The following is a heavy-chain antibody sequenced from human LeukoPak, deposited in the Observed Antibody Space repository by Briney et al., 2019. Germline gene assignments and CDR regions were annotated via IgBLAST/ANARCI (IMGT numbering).Heavy chain of an antibody. CDR1: GYTFTGYY. CDR2: INPNSGGT. CDR3: ARDPVSSSGRWEFDY. V-gene: IGHV1-2*02. D-gene: IGHD6-19*01. Sequence: GASVKVSCKASGYTFTGYYMHWVRQAPGQGLEWMGWINPNSGGTNYAQKFQGRATMTRDTSISTAYMELSRLRSDDTAVYYCARDPVSSSGRWEFDYWGQGTLVTVSS. J-gene: IGHJ4*02.